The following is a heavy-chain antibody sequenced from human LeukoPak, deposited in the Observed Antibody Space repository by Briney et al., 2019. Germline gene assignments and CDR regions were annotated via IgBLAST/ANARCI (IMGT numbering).Heavy chain of an antibody. D-gene: IGHD5-24*01. V-gene: IGHV4-34*01. CDR2: INHSGST. CDR3: ARGLGDTPNPVEKATIGGLDYYFDY. Sequence: SETLSLTCAVYGGSFSGYYWSWIRQPPGKGLEWIGEINHSGSTNYNPSLKSRVTISVDTSKNQFSLKLSSVTAADTAVYYCARGLGDTPNPVEKATIGGLDYYFDYWGQGTLVTVSS. CDR1: GGSFSGYY. J-gene: IGHJ4*02.